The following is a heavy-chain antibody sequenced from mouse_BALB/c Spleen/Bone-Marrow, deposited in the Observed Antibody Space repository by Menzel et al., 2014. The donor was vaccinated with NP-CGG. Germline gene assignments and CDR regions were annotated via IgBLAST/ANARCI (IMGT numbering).Heavy chain of an antibody. Sequence: EVQLQQSGPDLVKPGDSIRLSCTASGFNIKDTYMHWVRQRPEQGLEWIGRIDPANGDTKYDPKFQGKATITADTSSNTAYLQLSSLTSEDTAVYYCARYCNWRTMDYWGQGTSVTVSS. D-gene: IGHD2-1*01. CDR3: ARYCNWRTMDY. J-gene: IGHJ4*01. CDR1: GFNIKDTY. V-gene: IGHV14-3*02. CDR2: IDPANGDT.